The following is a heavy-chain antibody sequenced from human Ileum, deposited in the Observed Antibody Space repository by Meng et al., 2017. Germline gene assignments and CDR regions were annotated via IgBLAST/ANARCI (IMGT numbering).Heavy chain of an antibody. CDR3: VRDRSDGGTTDF. J-gene: IGHJ4*01. Sequence: SETLSLTCSISGQSIDSDYYWGWIRQAPGKGLEWISSIHYSGITFYNPSLKSRVTTSMDTSKNQFSLKVTSVTAADTATYYCVRDRSDGGTTDFWGQGTLVTVSS. V-gene: IGHV4-38-2*02. CDR1: GQSIDSDYY. D-gene: IGHD1-7*01. CDR2: IHYSGIT.